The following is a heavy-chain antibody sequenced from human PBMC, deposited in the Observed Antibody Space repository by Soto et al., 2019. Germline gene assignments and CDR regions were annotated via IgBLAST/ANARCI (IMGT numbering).Heavy chain of an antibody. CDR1: GGSISSGGYF. D-gene: IGHD6-6*01. CDR2: IYYSGST. V-gene: IGHV4-31*03. CDR3: AREGAAPYSYYGMDV. J-gene: IGHJ6*02. Sequence: QVQLQESGPGLVKPSQTLSLTCTVSGGSISSGGYFWSWIRQHPGKGLEWIGFIYYSGSTYYNPSLKSRVTISVDKSKNQFSLKRSSVTAADTAVYYCAREGAAPYSYYGMDVWGQGTTVTVSS.